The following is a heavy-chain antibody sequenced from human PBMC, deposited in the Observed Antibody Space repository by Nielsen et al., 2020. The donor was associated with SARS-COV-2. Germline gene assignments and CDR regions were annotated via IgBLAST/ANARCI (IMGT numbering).Heavy chain of an antibody. J-gene: IGHJ6*02. CDR2: MNPNSGNT. CDR3: ARVGRVTRFLEWLPDWDYYGMDV. D-gene: IGHD3-3*01. V-gene: IGHV1-8*02. CDR1: GYTFTSYG. Sequence: ASVKVSCKASGYTFTSYGISWVRQAPGQGLEWMGWMNPNSGNTGYAQKFQGRVTMTRNTSISTAYMELSSLRSEDTAVYYCARVGRVTRFLEWLPDWDYYGMDVWGQGTTVTVSS.